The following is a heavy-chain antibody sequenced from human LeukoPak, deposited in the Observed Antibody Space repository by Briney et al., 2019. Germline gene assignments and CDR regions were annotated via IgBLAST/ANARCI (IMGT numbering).Heavy chain of an antibody. V-gene: IGHV1-2*02. CDR1: GYTFTGYY. CDR2: INPNSGGT. J-gene: IGHJ2*01. CDR3: ARVLSQDWYFDL. Sequence: ASVKVSCKASGYTFTGYYMHWVRQAPGQGLEWMGWINPNSGGTNYAQKFQGRVTMTRDTSISTAYMELSSLRSEDTAVYYCARVLSQDWYFDLWGRGTLVTVSP.